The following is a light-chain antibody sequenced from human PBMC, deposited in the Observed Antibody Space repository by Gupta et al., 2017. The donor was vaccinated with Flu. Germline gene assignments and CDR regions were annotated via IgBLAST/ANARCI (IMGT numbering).Light chain of an antibody. CDR1: SSNIGSNP. J-gene: IGLJ1*01. CDR3: ASLDGSLNGLV. V-gene: IGLV1-44*01. CDR2: SNN. Sequence: RVIISCSGSSSNIGSNPVNWYQQITGAAPKLLIYSNNQRPSGVPDRFSGSKSGSSASLAISGLQSEDEADYYCASLDGSLNGLVFGTGTKVIVL.